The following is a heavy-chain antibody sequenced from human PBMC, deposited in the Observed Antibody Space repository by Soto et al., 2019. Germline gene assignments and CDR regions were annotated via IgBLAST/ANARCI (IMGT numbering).Heavy chain of an antibody. CDR1: GFTFRNYD. V-gene: IGHV3-13*05. CDR2: ISAAGDP. J-gene: IGHJ6*02. Sequence: EVQLVESGGGLVQPGGSLRLSCEASGFTFRNYDMHWVRQGTGKGLEWVSGISAAGDPDYADSVEGRFTISRENAQNSFFLQMNILRVGDTAVYYCPRTDRDFYGLDVWGPGTKVIGSS. CDR3: PRTDRDFYGLDV.